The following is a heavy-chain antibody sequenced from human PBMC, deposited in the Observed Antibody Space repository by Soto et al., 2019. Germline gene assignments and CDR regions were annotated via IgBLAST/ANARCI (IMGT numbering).Heavy chain of an antibody. CDR3: ARDKLGLYYYYYMDV. CDR2: IKQDGSEK. Sequence: GGSLRLSCAASGCTFISYWMSWVRQAPGKGLEWVANIKQDGSEKYYVDSVKGRFTISRDNAKNSLYLQMNSLRAEDTAVYYCARDKLGLYYYYYMDVWGKGATVTVSS. J-gene: IGHJ6*03. CDR1: GCTFISYW. V-gene: IGHV3-7*01. D-gene: IGHD7-27*01.